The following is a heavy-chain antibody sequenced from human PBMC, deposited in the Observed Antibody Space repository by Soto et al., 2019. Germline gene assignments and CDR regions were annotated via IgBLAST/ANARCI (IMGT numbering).Heavy chain of an antibody. CDR2: IYYSGST. CDR3: ARALYYYDSSGYQPSPSFDY. V-gene: IGHV4-59*01. J-gene: IGHJ4*02. D-gene: IGHD3-22*01. CDR1: GGSISSYY. Sequence: SETLSLTCTVSGGSISSYYWSWIRQPPGKGLEWIGYIYYSGSTNYNPSLKSRVTISVDTSKNQFSLKLSSVIAADTAVYYCARALYYYDSSGYQPSPSFDYWGQGTLVTVSS.